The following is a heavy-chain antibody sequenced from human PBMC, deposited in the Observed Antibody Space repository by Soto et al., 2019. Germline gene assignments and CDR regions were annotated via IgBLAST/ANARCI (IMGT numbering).Heavy chain of an antibody. D-gene: IGHD2-2*01. Sequence: ASVKVSCKASGYTFTRYGISWVRQAPGQGLEWMGWISAYNGNTNYAQKLQGRVTMTTDTSTSTAYMELRSLRSDDTAVYYCARDAACSSTSCYSDYYYYYGMDVWGQGTTVTVSS. CDR2: ISAYNGNT. CDR1: GYTFTRYG. J-gene: IGHJ6*02. CDR3: ARDAACSSTSCYSDYYYYYGMDV. V-gene: IGHV1-18*01.